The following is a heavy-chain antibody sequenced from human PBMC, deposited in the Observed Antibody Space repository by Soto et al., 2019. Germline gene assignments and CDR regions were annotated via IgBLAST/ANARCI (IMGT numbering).Heavy chain of an antibody. CDR3: AGAGIGAPALNY. J-gene: IGHJ4*02. Sequence: QVQLQESGPGLVKPSQTLSLTCTVSGGSISSGGYYWTWIRQHPGKGLEWIGYGYYSGSTYYNPSLKSRXXIXVXXSKNQCSLRLSSVTAADTAVYYCAGAGIGAPALNYWGQGTLVTVSS. CDR2: GYYSGST. V-gene: IGHV4-31*03. CDR1: GGSISSGGYY. D-gene: IGHD1-26*01.